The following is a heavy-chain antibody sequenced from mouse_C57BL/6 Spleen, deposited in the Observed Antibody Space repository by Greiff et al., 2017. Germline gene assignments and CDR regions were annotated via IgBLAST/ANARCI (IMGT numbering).Heavy chain of an antibody. CDR2: IWGVGST. CDR1: GFSLTSYG. V-gene: IGHV2-6*01. CDR3: ATRYGNYGGDYAMDY. D-gene: IGHD2-1*01. J-gene: IGHJ4*01. Sequence: VHLVESGPGLVAPSQSLSITCTVSGFSLTSYGVDWVRQSPGKGLEWLGVIWGVGSTNYNSALKSRLSISKDNSKSQVFLKMNSLQTDDTAMYYCATRYGNYGGDYAMDYWGQGTSDTVSS.